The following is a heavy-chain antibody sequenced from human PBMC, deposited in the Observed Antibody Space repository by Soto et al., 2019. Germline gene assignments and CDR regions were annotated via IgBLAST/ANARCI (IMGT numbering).Heavy chain of an antibody. D-gene: IGHD6-13*01. CDR2: IYPGDSDT. J-gene: IGHJ6*02. V-gene: IGHV5-51*01. CDR1: GYSFTIYW. Sequence: PGESLKISCKGSGYSFTIYWIGWVRQMPGKGLEWMGIIYPGDSDTRYSPSFQGQVTISADKSISTAYLQWSSLKASDTAMYYCARTTHSXSWYPYPYYYYYYGMDVWGQGTTLTVSS. CDR3: ARTTHSXSWYPYPYYYYYYGMDV.